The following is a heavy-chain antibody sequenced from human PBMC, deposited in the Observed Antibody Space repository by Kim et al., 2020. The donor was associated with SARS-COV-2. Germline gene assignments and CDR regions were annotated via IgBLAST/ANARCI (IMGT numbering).Heavy chain of an antibody. V-gene: IGHV3-15*05. D-gene: IGHD4-4*01. J-gene: IGHJ6*01. CDR2: IKSTSDGGTS. Sequence: GGSLRLSCAASGLTVTNAWMTWVRQAPGKGLEWVGRIKSTSDGGTSDYSAPVKGRFTISRDDAKNTLHLQMSSLKIEDTAVYYCGWGGSDYIKYYYNVVDVWGQGTTVTVSS. CDR3: GWGGSDYIKYYYNVVDV. CDR1: GLTVTNAW.